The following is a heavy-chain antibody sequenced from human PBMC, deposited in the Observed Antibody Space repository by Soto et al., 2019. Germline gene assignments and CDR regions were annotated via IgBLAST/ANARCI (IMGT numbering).Heavy chain of an antibody. V-gene: IGHV4-34*01. J-gene: IGHJ6*02. D-gene: IGHD3-10*01. CDR2: INHSGST. CDR3: ARVGRMVRGVIITPPYSSYYGMDV. Sequence: PSETLSLTCAVYGGSCGGYGWSWIRQPPGKWLEWIGEINHSGSTNYNPSLKSRVTISVETSKNQFSLKLSSVTAADTAVYYCARVGRMVRGVIITPPYSSYYGMDVWGQGTTVS. CDR1: GGSCGGYG.